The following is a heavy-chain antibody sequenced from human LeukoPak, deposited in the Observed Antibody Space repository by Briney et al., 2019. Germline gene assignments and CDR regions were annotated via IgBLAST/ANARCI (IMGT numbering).Heavy chain of an antibody. CDR3: ARDYGGTLEY. J-gene: IGHJ4*02. Sequence: WGSLRLSCAASGFIFSSYGMHWVCQAPGKGLEWVAVIWYDGSNKYYAASVKGRFTISRDNSKNTLYLQVNSLRAEDTAVYYCARDYGGTLEYWGQGTLDTVSS. CDR1: GFIFSSYG. CDR2: IWYDGSNK. V-gene: IGHV3-33*01. D-gene: IGHD4-23*01.